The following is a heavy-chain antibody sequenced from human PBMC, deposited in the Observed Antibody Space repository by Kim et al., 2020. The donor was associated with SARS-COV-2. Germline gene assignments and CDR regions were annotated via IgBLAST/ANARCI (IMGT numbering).Heavy chain of an antibody. CDR2: IDPSDSYT. V-gene: IGHV5-10-1*01. Sequence: GESLKISCKGSGYSFTSYWISWVRQMPGKGLEWMGRIDPSDSYTNYSPSFQGHVTISADKSISTAYLQWSSLKASDTAMYYCARHSIVDPHKAIVVVVAARVYYGMDVWGQETTVTVSS. CDR3: ARHSIVDPHKAIVVVVAARVYYGMDV. CDR1: GYSFTSYW. J-gene: IGHJ6*02. D-gene: IGHD2-15*01.